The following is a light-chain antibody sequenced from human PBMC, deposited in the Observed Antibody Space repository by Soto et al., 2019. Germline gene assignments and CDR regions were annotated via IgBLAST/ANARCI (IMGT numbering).Light chain of an antibody. CDR1: QSVSSTY. CDR2: SAS. Sequence: EIVLTQSPGTLSLSPGERATLSCRASQSVSSTYLAWYQQKPGQAPRLLIYSASTRSTGIPDRFSGSGSGTDFTLTITGLEPEDFAGYYCHQYGTSPMWTFGQGTKVEVK. CDR3: HQYGTSPMWT. V-gene: IGKV3-20*01. J-gene: IGKJ1*01.